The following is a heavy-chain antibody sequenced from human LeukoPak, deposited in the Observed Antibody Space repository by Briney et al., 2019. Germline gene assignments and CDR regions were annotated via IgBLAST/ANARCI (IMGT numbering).Heavy chain of an antibody. V-gene: IGHV4-39*07. CDR1: GGSISSSSYY. CDR3: AREVPYVDAFDI. D-gene: IGHD3-10*02. J-gene: IGHJ3*02. Sequence: SETLSLTCTVSGGSISSSSYYWGWIRQPPGKGLEWIGSIYYSGSTYYNPSLKSRVTISVDTSKNQFSLKLSSVTAAGTAVYYCAREVPYVDAFDIWGQGTMVTVSS. CDR2: IYYSGST.